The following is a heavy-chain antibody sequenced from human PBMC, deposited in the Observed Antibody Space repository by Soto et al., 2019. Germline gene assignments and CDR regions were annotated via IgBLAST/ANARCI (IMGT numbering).Heavy chain of an antibody. CDR1: GFTFSSYG. CDR3: AKDTGDSSGWYGGVGYYYGMDV. J-gene: IGHJ6*02. CDR2: ISYDGSNK. Sequence: QVQLVESGGGVVQPGRSLRLSCAASGFTFSSYGMHWVRQAPGKGLEWVAVISYDGSNKYYADSVKGRFTISRDNSKNTLYLQMNSLRAEDTAVYYCAKDTGDSSGWYGGVGYYYGMDVWSQGTTVTVSS. D-gene: IGHD6-19*01. V-gene: IGHV3-30*18.